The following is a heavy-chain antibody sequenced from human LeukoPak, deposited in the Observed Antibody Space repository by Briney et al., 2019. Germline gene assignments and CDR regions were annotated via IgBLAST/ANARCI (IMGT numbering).Heavy chain of an antibody. J-gene: IGHJ6*03. Sequence: ASVKVSCKASGYTFTGYYMHWVRQAPGPGLEWMGWMNPNSGNTGYAQKFQGRVTMTRNTSISTAYMELSSLRSEDTAVYYCAREHWKYQLLPGDYYYYYMDVWGKGTTVTISS. V-gene: IGHV1-8*02. CDR1: GYTFTGYY. CDR3: AREHWKYQLLPGDYYYYYMDV. D-gene: IGHD2-2*01. CDR2: MNPNSGNT.